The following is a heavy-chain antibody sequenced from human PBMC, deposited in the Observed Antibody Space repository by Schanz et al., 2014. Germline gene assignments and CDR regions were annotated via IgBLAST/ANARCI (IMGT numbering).Heavy chain of an antibody. Sequence: QVQVVQSGAEVKKPGASVKVSCKASGYDFHIYAYSWVRQAPGQGLEWMGRIIPILGIANYAQKFQGRVTITADKSTFTAYMDVSSLRSEDTAVYYCASSGAGYSSSWDFDYWGQGTLVNVSS. V-gene: IGHV1-69*04. CDR2: IIPILGIA. D-gene: IGHD6-13*01. J-gene: IGHJ4*02. CDR3: ASSGAGYSSSWDFDY. CDR1: GYDFHIYA.